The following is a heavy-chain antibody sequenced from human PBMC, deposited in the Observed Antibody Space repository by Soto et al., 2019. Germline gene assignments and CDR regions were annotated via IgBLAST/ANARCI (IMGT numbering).Heavy chain of an antibody. CDR2: ISGSGGST. J-gene: IGHJ4*02. CDR1: GFTFSSYA. Sequence: GGSLRLSCAASGFTFSSYAMSWVRQAPGKGLEWVSAISGSGGSTYYADSVKGRFTISRDNSKNTLYLQMNSLRAEDTAVYYCAKEPGLITFGGVIVFDYWGQGTLVTVSS. D-gene: IGHD3-16*02. CDR3: AKEPGLITFGGVIVFDY. V-gene: IGHV3-23*01.